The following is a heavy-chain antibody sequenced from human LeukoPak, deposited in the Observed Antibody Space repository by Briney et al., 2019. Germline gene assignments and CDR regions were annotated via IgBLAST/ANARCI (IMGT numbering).Heavy chain of an antibody. V-gene: IGHV4-31*03. Sequence: PSGTLSLTCTVSGGSISSGGYYWNWIRQHPGKGLEWIGYIYYSGSTYYNPSLKSRVTISVDTSKNQFSLRLSFVTAADTAVYYCARDSAGDPGVYAIWGQGTLVTVSS. CDR1: GGSISSGGYY. J-gene: IGHJ3*02. D-gene: IGHD7-27*01. CDR2: IYYSGST. CDR3: ARDSAGDPGVYAI.